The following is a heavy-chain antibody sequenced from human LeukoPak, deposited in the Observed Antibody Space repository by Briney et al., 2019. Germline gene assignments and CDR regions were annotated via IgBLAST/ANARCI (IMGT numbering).Heavy chain of an antibody. CDR2: IKSKTDGGTT. CDR1: GFTFSDYY. CDR3: TTGGHGEYHFDY. V-gene: IGHV3-15*01. J-gene: IGHJ4*02. D-gene: IGHD3-10*01. Sequence: PGGSLRLSRAASGFTFSDYYMSWVRQAPGKGLEWVGRIKSKTDGGTTDYAAPVKGRFTISRDDSKNTLYLQMNSLKTEDTAVYYCTTGGHGEYHFDYWGQGTLVTVSS.